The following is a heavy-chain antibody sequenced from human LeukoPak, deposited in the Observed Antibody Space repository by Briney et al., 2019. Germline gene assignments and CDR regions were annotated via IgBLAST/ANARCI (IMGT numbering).Heavy chain of an antibody. Sequence: GASVKVSCKASGYTFTSYYMHWVRQAPGQGLEWMGMINPSGGSTSYAQKFQGRVTMTRDMSTSTVYMELSSLRSEDTAVYYCARGIVVGATRDYWGQGTLVTVSS. CDR2: INPSGGST. V-gene: IGHV1-46*01. CDR1: GYTFTSYY. CDR3: ARGIVVGATRDY. J-gene: IGHJ4*02. D-gene: IGHD1-26*01.